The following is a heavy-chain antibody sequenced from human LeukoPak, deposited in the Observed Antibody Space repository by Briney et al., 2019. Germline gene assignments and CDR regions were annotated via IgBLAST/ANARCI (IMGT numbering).Heavy chain of an antibody. Sequence: GGPLRLSCVASGFTFGTYAMSWVRQAPGKGLEWVSGMSGSGGHTFYADSVKGRFTISRDNSKNTLWLQMNSLRAEDTAIYYCAKDRSVVIPIAVDYWGQGTLVTVSS. CDR1: GFTFGTYA. CDR2: MSGSGGHT. CDR3: AKDRSVVIPIAVDY. D-gene: IGHD2/OR15-2a*01. V-gene: IGHV3-23*01. J-gene: IGHJ4*02.